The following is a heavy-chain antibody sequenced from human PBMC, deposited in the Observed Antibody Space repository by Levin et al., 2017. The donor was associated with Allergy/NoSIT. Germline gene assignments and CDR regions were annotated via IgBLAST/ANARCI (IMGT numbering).Heavy chain of an antibody. J-gene: IGHJ5*02. V-gene: IGHV3-30*18. Sequence: GGSLRLSCAASGFTFNNYGIHWVRQAPGKGLEWVALITSDESIKFYADSMKGRFTISRDNSKSTVFLEINSLGTEDTAVYYCAKGWFDPWGQGTLVTVSS. CDR1: GFTFNNYG. CDR3: AKGWFDP. CDR2: ITSDESIK.